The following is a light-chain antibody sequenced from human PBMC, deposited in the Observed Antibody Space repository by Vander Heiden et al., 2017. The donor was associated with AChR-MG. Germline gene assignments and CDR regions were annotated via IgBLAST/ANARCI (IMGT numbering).Light chain of an antibody. CDR1: QSISNY. CDR3: QQSYSTPRT. Sequence: DIQMTQYPSSLSASVGDRVIITCRASQSISNYLNWYQQKPGKAPKLLIYGASSLQSGVPSRFSGSGSGTDFTLIISSLQPEDFANYYCQQSYSTPRTVGQGTTV. J-gene: IGKJ1*01. V-gene: IGKV1-39*01. CDR2: GAS.